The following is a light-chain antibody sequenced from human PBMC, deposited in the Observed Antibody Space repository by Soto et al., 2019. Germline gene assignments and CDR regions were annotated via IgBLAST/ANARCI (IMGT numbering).Light chain of an antibody. CDR2: GAS. CDR1: QSVSSN. Sequence: EVVLTQSPATLSMSPGDSATLSCRASQSVSSNFAWYHQKPGQAPRLLIYGASTRATGIPARFSGSWSGTEFTLTISSLQSEDFAGYYCQQYKDWPITFGQGTRLEIK. V-gene: IGKV3-15*01. J-gene: IGKJ5*01. CDR3: QQYKDWPIT.